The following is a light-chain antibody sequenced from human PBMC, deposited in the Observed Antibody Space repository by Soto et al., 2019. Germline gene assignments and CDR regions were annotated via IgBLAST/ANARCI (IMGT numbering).Light chain of an antibody. CDR1: QGISSA. CDR2: DAS. J-gene: IGKJ4*01. Sequence: AIQLTQSPSSLSASVGDRVTITCRASQGISSALAWYQQKPGKAPKLLSYDASSLESGVQSRFSGSGSGTDFTLTISRLQPEDFATYYCQHFNSYPLTFGGGTKVEIK. V-gene: IGKV1-13*02. CDR3: QHFNSYPLT.